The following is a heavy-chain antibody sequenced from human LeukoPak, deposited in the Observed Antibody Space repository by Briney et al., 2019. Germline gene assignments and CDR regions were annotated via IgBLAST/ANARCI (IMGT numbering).Heavy chain of an antibody. J-gene: IGHJ5*02. CDR1: GGTLSSYA. V-gene: IGHV1-69*04. CDR3: ASVLSGIAVAGSFDP. CDR2: IIPILGIA. D-gene: IGHD6-19*01. Sequence: SVKVSCKASGGTLSSYAISWVRQAPGQGLEWMGRIIPILGIANYAQKFQGRVTITADKSTSTAYMELSSLRSEDTAVYYCASVLSGIAVAGSFDPWGQGTLVTVSS.